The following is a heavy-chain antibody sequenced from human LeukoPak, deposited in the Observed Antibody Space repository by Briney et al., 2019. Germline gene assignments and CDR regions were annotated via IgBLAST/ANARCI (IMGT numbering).Heavy chain of an antibody. CDR2: IFTSGSS. J-gene: IGHJ5*02. Sequence: SETLSLTCTVSGGSITSDYWSWIRQPAGKGLERIGRIFTSGSSTYNPSLKSRVTMSLDTSKNEFYLELSSVTAADTAIYFCSRGGANDLWGQGTLVTVSS. D-gene: IGHD4/OR15-4a*01. CDR3: SRGGANDL. V-gene: IGHV4-4*07. CDR1: GGSITSDY.